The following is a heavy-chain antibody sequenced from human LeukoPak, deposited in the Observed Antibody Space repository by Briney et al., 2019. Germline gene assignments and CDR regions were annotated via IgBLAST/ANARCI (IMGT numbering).Heavy chain of an antibody. CDR1: GYSISSGYY. Sequence: PSETLSLTCAVSGYSISSGYYWGWIRQPPGKGLEWIGSIYHSGSTYYNPSLKSRVSISVDTSKNQFSLKLSSVTAADTAVYCCARLGNYYGSSGFDYWGQGTLGTVSS. J-gene: IGHJ4*02. D-gene: IGHD3-22*01. CDR3: ARLGNYYGSSGFDY. CDR2: IYHSGST. V-gene: IGHV4-38-2*01.